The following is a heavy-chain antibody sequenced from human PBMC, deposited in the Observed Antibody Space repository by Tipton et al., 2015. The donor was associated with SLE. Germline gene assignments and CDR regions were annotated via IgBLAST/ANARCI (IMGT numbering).Heavy chain of an antibody. V-gene: IGHV3-49*04. D-gene: IGHD2/OR15-2a*01. J-gene: IGHJ4*02. CDR3: TLTPTLIVAGLGDS. CDR2: LKNKAHGGTA. CDR1: GLTSGDFA. Sequence: SLRLSCTASGLTSGDFAMSWVRQAPGRGLEWVGSLKNKAHGGTANYAASVEGRFTTSRDESKSIAFLQMNSLRIEDTAVYYCTLTPTLIVAGLGDSWGQGTLVTVSS.